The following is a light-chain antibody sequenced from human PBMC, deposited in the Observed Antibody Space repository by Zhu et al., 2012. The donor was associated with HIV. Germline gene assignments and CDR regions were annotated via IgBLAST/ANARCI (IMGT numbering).Light chain of an antibody. Sequence: RVTITCRSSQTFSRYLNWFQQKAGKAPKVLIFAASTLQSGVPSRFSGSGSGTDFTLTISSLQPEDVGTYYCQQSFSTPYTFGQGTKVEIK. CDR2: AAS. J-gene: IGKJ2*01. CDR1: QTFSRY. CDR3: QQSFSTPYT. V-gene: IGKV1-39*01.